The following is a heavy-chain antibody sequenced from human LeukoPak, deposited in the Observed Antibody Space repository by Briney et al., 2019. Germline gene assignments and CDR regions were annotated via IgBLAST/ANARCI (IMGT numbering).Heavy chain of an antibody. CDR1: GASISSGRYY. CDR2: IYASGST. CDR3: ARDLSGTGATTLAY. D-gene: IGHD1-26*01. J-gene: IGHJ4*02. Sequence: SETPSLTCAVSGASISSGRYYWGWIRQPAGKGLEWIGRIYASGSTNYNPSLKSRATISEDTAKNQFFLKLSSVTAADTAIYYCARDLSGTGATTLAYWGQGILVTVSS. V-gene: IGHV4-61*02.